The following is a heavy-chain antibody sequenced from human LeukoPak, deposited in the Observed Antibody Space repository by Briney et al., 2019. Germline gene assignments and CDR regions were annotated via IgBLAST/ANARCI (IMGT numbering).Heavy chain of an antibody. J-gene: IGHJ4*02. Sequence: GGSLRLSCAASGFTFSSYTMTWVRRAPGKGLEWVSSIGSSNNYIHYADSMKGRVTISRDNAKNSLYLQMDSLRVEDTAVYYCARDERDCSSTSYYWVYWGQGTLVIVSS. CDR2: IGSSNNYI. CDR3: ARDERDCSSTSYYWVY. CDR1: GFTFSSYT. V-gene: IGHV3-21*01. D-gene: IGHD2-2*01.